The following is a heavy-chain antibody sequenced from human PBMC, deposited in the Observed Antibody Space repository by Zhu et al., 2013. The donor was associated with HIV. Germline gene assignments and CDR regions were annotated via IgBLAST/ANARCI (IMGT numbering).Heavy chain of an antibody. CDR1: GGHFNTHT. V-gene: IGHV1-69*01. J-gene: IGHJ2*01. D-gene: IGHD6-19*01. Sequence: QVHLVQSGAEVKGPGSSVRVSCKPSGGHFNTHTISWLRQAPGQGLQWLGGIIPLFGTANYAQKFKGRVTITADESTSTAYMDLSSLRSEDTAVYYCARGGEVAGTGGYWYFDLWGRGTLVTVSS. CDR2: IIPLFGTA. CDR3: ARGGEVAGTGGYWYFDL.